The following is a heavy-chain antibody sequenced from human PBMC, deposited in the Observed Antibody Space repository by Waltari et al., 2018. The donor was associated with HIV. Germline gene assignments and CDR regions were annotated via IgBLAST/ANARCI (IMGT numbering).Heavy chain of an antibody. CDR1: RVTLTNAW. J-gene: IGHJ4*02. CDR3: TTGDIVVVTDY. CDR2: VKSETDGGTT. Sequence: EVQLVQSGGGLLKPRGSLVLSCAAARVTLTNAWMSWVRQAAGKGLEWVGRVKSETDGGTTDYAAHVKGRFTISRDDSKNTLYLQMNSLKTEDTAVYYCTTGDIVVVTDYWGQGTLGTVSS. D-gene: IGHD2-21*02. V-gene: IGHV3-15*01.